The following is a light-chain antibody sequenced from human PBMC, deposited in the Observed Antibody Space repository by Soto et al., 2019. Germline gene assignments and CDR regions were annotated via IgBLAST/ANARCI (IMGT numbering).Light chain of an antibody. Sequence: EIVLTQSPGTLSLSPGERATLSCRASQSVSSSYLAWYQQKPGQAPRLLIYGASSRATGIPDRFSVSGSGTDFTLTISRLEPEDFAVYYCQQYGSSPSTFGGGTKVEIK. CDR1: QSVSSSY. CDR2: GAS. V-gene: IGKV3-20*01. J-gene: IGKJ4*01. CDR3: QQYGSSPST.